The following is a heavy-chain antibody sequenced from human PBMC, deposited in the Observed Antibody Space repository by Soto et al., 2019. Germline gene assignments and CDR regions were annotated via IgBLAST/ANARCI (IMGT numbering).Heavy chain of an antibody. D-gene: IGHD3-3*01. CDR1: GFTFSSYE. J-gene: IGHJ4*02. CDR3: ARGSITVFGVTY. Sequence: QAGGSLRLSCAASGFTFSSYEMNWVRQAPGKGLEWVSYISSSGSTIYYADSVKGRFTISRDNAKNSLYLQMNSLRAEDTAVYYCARGSITVFGVTYWGQGTLVTVSS. CDR2: ISSSGSTI. V-gene: IGHV3-48*03.